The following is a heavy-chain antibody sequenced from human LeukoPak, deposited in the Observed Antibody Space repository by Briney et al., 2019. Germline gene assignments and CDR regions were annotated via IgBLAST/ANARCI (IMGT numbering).Heavy chain of an antibody. V-gene: IGHV1-2*02. CDR2: MNPNSGGK. J-gene: IGHJ4*02. D-gene: IGHD1-26*01. Sequence: SVQVSCKASGYTVTGYYMHWVRQAPGQGLEWMGWMNPNSGGKNYAQQFQGRHTMTRDTSISTAYMELSRLRSDDTAVYYCARDINSRYGGRYLDYWGQGTVDRVSS. CDR3: ARDINSRYGGRYLDY. CDR1: GYTVTGYY.